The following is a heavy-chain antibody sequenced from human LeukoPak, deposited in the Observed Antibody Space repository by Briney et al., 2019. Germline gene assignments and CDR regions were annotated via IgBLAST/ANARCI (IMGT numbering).Heavy chain of an antibody. CDR2: IYYSGIT. D-gene: IGHD1-14*01. V-gene: IGHV4-59*01. Sequence: SETLSLTCTVSGGSISSYYWSWIRQPPGKGLEWIGYIYYSGITNYNPSLKSRVTISVDTSKSQFSLKLSSVTAADTAVYYCARDLSPWETRNPDAFDIWGQGTMVTVSS. CDR1: GGSISSYY. J-gene: IGHJ3*02. CDR3: ARDLSPWETRNPDAFDI.